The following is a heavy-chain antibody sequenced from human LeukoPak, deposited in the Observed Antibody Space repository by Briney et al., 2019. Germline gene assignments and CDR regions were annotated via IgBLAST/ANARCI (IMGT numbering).Heavy chain of an antibody. V-gene: IGHV4-4*02. CDR1: GGSISSINR. CDR3: ARGPPADYYDRSGFYPCFDY. J-gene: IGHJ4*02. CDR2: IYHIGGT. D-gene: IGHD3-22*01. Sequence: PSGTLSLTCAVSGGSISSINRWSWVRQPPGKGLEWIREIYHIGGTNYNPSLKSPVSIPVDKSKNQYSLKLSSVTAADTAVYYCARGPPADYYDRSGFYPCFDYWGQGALVTVSS.